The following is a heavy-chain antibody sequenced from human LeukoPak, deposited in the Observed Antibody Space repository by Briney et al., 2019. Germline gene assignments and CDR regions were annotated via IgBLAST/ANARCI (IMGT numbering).Heavy chain of an antibody. V-gene: IGHV4-59*01. D-gene: IGHD3-16*01. CDR1: GDSISSYH. J-gene: IGHJ4*02. CDR3: ARVGRGDYTWGSYSCAH. Sequence: SETLSLTCTVSGDSISSYHWSWIRQPPGKGLEWIGYISYSGNTNYNPSLKSRVTISVGTSKNQFSLKLRSVTAADTAVYYCARVGRGDYTWGSYSCAHRGQGTLVTVSS. CDR2: ISYSGNT.